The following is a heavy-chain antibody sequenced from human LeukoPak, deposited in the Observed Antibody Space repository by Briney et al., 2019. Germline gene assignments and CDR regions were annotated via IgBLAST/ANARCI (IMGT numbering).Heavy chain of an antibody. CDR2: INWNGGST. CDR3: ARSFCSSTSCYLPHDASDI. J-gene: IGHJ3*02. CDR1: GFTFDDYG. V-gene: IGHV3-20*04. Sequence: PGGSLRLSCAASGFTFDDYGMSWVRQAPGKGLEWVSGINWNGGSTGYADSVKGRFTISRDNAKNSLYLQMNSLRAEDTALYYCARSFCSSTSCYLPHDASDIWGQGTMVTVPS. D-gene: IGHD2-2*01.